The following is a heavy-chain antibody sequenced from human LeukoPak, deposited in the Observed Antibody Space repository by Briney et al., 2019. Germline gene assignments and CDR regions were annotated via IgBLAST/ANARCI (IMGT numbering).Heavy chain of an antibody. Sequence: SETLSLTCTVSGGSITSRSNYWGWIRQPPGEGLEWIGSINYSGSTYYNPSLKSRVTISVDTSKNQFSLKLISVTAADTAVYYRARDRYYEPFDYWGQGTLVTVSS. D-gene: IGHD3-22*01. V-gene: IGHV4-39*07. CDR1: GGSITSRSNY. CDR3: ARDRYYEPFDY. CDR2: INYSGST. J-gene: IGHJ4*02.